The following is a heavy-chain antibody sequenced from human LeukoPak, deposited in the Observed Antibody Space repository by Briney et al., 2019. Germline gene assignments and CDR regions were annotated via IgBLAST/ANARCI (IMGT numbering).Heavy chain of an antibody. Sequence: SSETLSLTCTVSGDSISSETCNWVWIRPPPGQGLQWIGSIYYAGSTYYNPSLKSRVSISVDASKDQFSLKLFPVTAADTAVYYCARSGWPMGGFDPWGQGILVTVSS. J-gene: IGHJ5*02. CDR2: IYYAGST. D-gene: IGHD3-10*01. CDR1: GDSISSETCN. V-gene: IGHV4-39*01. CDR3: ARSGWPMGGFDP.